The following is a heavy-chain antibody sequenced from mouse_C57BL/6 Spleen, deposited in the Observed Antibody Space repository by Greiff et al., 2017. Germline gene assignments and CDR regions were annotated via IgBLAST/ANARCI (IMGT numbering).Heavy chain of an antibody. CDR2: IWSGGST. CDR1: GFSLTSYG. CDR3: ARWLLRAGYFDY. V-gene: IGHV2-2*01. D-gene: IGHD2-3*01. J-gene: IGHJ2*01. Sequence: VQLQQSGPGLVQPSQSLSITCTASGFSLTSYGVHWVRQSPGKGLEWLGVIWSGGSTDYNAACISRLSISKDNSKSQVFFKMNSLQADDTAIYYCARWLLRAGYFDYWGQGTTLTVSS.